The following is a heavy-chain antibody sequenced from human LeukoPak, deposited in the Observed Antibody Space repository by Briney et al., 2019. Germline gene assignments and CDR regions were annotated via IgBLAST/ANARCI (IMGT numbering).Heavy chain of an antibody. D-gene: IGHD6-13*01. V-gene: IGHV4-59*01. CDR3: ARDDQQLERRDY. CDR1: GASINSYY. Sequence: SETLSLTCTVSGASINSYYWSWIRQPPGKGLEWIGFIHYGGSTRYNPSLKSRVTISVDTSKTQFSLRLSSVTAADTAVYYCARDDQQLERRDYWGQGTLVTVSS. CDR2: IHYGGST. J-gene: IGHJ4*02.